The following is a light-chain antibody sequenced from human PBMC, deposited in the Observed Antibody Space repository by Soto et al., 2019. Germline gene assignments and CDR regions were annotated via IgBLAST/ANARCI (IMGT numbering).Light chain of an antibody. CDR1: RSDIGSYND. V-gene: IGLV2-23*02. CDR3: QSYDSSLSGWV. Sequence: QSALTQPASVSGSPGQSITISCTGTRSDIGSYNDVSWYQQHPGKAPKLMIYEVTKRPSGVSNSFSGSKSGYTASLTISGLQAEDEADYYCQSYDSSLSGWVFGTGTKLTVL. CDR2: EVT. J-gene: IGLJ3*02.